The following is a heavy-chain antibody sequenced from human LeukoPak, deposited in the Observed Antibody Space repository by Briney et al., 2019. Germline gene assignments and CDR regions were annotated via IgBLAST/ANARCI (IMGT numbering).Heavy chain of an antibody. CDR2: INHSGST. J-gene: IGHJ6*03. CDR3: ANRDYYDSSGYYYYMDV. Sequence: SETLSLTCAVYGGSFSGYYWSWIRQPPGKGLEWIGEINHSGSTNYNPSLKSRVTISADTSKNQFSLKLSSVTAADTAVYYCANRDYYDSSGYYYYMDVWGKGTTVTVSS. D-gene: IGHD3-22*01. CDR1: GGSFSGYY. V-gene: IGHV4-34*01.